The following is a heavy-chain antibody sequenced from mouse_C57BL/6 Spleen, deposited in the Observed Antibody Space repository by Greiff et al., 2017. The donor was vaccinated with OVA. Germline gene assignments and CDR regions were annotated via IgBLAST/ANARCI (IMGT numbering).Heavy chain of an antibody. CDR1: GYSFTDYN. CDR2: INPNYGTT. CDR3: ANLYDYDEVGYAMDY. J-gene: IGHJ4*01. Sequence: EVQLQQSGPELVKPGASVKISCKASGYSFTDYNMNWVKQSNGKSLEWIGVINPNYGTTSYNQKFKGKATLTVDQSSSTAYMQLNSLTSEDSAVYYCANLYDYDEVGYAMDYWGQGTSVTVSS. V-gene: IGHV1-39*01. D-gene: IGHD2-4*01.